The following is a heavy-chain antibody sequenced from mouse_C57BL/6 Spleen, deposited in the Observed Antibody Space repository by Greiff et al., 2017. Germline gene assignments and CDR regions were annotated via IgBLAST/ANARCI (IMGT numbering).Heavy chain of an antibody. D-gene: IGHD1-1*01. CDR1: GYSITSGYY. V-gene: IGHV3-6*01. J-gene: IGHJ3*01. Sequence: EVQRVESGPGLVKPSQSLSLTCSVTGYSITSGYYWNWIRQFPGNKLEWMGYISYDGSNNYNPSLKNRISITRDTSKNQFFLKLNSVTTEDTATYYCTGRYGSSYRPAWFAYWGQGTLVTVSA. CDR3: TGRYGSSYRPAWFAY. CDR2: ISYDGSN.